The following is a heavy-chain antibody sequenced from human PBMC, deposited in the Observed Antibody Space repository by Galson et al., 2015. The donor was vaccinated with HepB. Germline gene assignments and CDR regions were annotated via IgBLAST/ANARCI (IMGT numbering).Heavy chain of an antibody. CDR2: IWYDGSNK. CDR1: GFTFNNYG. J-gene: IGHJ5*02. Sequence: SLRLSCAASGFTFNNYGMHWVRQAPGKGLEWVAVIWYDGSNKYYADSVKGRFTISRDNSKNTLYLQMNSLRAEDTAVYHCARDAHMVRGVAWLDPWGQGTLVTVSS. CDR3: ARDAHMVRGVAWLDP. V-gene: IGHV3-33*01. D-gene: IGHD3-10*01.